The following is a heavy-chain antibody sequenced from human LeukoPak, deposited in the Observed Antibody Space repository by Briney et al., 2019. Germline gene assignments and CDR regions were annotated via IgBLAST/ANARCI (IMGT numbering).Heavy chain of an antibody. D-gene: IGHD2-2*01. CDR2: ISGSGGST. CDR3: AKPERGYCSSTSCYQAFDI. CDR1: GFTFSSYA. J-gene: IGHJ3*02. V-gene: IGHV3-23*01. Sequence: PGGSLRLSCAASGFTFSSYAMSWVRQAPGKGLEWVSAISGSGGSTYYADSVKGRFTISRDNSKNTLYLQMNSLRAEDTAVYYCAKPERGYCSSTSCYQAFDIWGQGTMVTVSS.